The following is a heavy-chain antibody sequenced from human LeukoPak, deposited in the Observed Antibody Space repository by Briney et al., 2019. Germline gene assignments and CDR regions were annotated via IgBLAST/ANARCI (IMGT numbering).Heavy chain of an antibody. V-gene: IGHV4-34*01. CDR2: INHSGST. CDR3: ARLSGGSLNWFDP. CDR1: GGSFSGYY. D-gene: IGHD2-15*01. J-gene: IGHJ5*02. Sequence: PSETLSLTCAVYGGSFSGYYWSWIRQPPGKGLEWIGEINHSGSTNYNPSLESRVTISVDTSKNQFSLKLSSVTAADTAVYYCARLSGGSLNWFDPWGQGTLVTVSS.